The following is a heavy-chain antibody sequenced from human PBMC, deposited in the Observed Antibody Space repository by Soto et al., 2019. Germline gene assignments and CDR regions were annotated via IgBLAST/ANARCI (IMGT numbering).Heavy chain of an antibody. CDR2: ISYDGSNK. CDR1: GFTFSSYG. J-gene: IGHJ5*02. D-gene: IGHD6-13*01. Sequence: GGSLRLSCAASGFTFSSYGMHWVRQAPGKGLEWVAVISYDGSNKYYADSVKGRFTISGDNSKNRLYLQMNSLRAEDTAVYYCAKENDYSSSFHEVDPWGQGTLVTVSS. CDR3: AKENDYSSSFHEVDP. V-gene: IGHV3-30*18.